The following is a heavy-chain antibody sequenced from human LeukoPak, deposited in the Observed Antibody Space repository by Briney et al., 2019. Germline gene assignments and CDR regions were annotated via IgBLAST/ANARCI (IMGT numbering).Heavy chain of an antibody. D-gene: IGHD2-8*01. CDR3: TRDYEGDIVLRFDP. CDR2: IRSKAYGGTT. Sequence: GRSLRLSCTASGFTFGDYATSWVRQAPGKGLEWVGFIRSKAYGGTTEYAASVKGRFTISRDDSKSIAYLQMNSLKTEDTAVYYCTRDYEGDIVLRFDPWGQGTLVTVSS. V-gene: IGHV3-49*04. CDR1: GFTFGDYA. J-gene: IGHJ5*02.